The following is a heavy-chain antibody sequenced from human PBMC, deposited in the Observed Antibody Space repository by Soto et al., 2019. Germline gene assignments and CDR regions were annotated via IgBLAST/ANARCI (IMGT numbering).Heavy chain of an antibody. CDR1: GASIRSYY. J-gene: IGHJ6*02. Sequence: PSETLSLTCSVSGASIRSYYWHWIRQPPGKGLEWIGYVYTSDYTRYSSSLKSRVTISVDTSKSQFYLRLNSVTAADTAVYYCASSDGHPGDFFYYNGMDVCGQGPTVTVYS. CDR2: VYTSDYT. V-gene: IGHV4-4*08. D-gene: IGHD3-3*01. CDR3: ASSDGHPGDFFYYNGMDV.